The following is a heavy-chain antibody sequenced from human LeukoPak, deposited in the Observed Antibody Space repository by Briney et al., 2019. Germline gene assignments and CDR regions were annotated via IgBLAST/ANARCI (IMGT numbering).Heavy chain of an antibody. CDR3: ARAFRGFEWDCSSTGCYRRGFEYYYYYYMDV. D-gene: IGHD2-2*02. CDR1: GYTFTSYG. V-gene: IGHV1-18*01. Sequence: ASVKVSCKASGYTFTSYGISWVRQAPGQGLEWMGWISAYNGNTNYAQKLQGRVTMTTDTSTSTAYMELRSLRSDDTAVYYCARAFRGFEWDCSSTGCYRRGFEYYYYYYMDVWGKGTTVTVSS. J-gene: IGHJ6*03. CDR2: ISAYNGNT.